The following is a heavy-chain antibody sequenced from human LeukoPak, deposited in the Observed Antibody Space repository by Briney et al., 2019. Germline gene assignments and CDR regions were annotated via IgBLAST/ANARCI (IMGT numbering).Heavy chain of an antibody. D-gene: IGHD3-22*01. Sequence: ASVKVSCKASGGTFSSYAISWVRLAPEQGLEWMGRIIPILGIADYAQKFQGRVTITTDESTSTAYMELSSLRSEDTAVYYCARGMVGYYYDSSGPDPDAFDIWGQGTMVTVSS. CDR2: IIPILGIA. CDR3: ARGMVGYYYDSSGPDPDAFDI. V-gene: IGHV1-69*04. J-gene: IGHJ3*02. CDR1: GGTFSSYA.